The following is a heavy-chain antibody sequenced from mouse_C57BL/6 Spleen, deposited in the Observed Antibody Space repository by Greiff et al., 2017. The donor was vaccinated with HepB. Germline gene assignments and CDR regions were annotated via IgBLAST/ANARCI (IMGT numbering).Heavy chain of an antibody. CDR2: IRNKANGYTT. CDR1: GFTFTDYY. V-gene: IGHV7-3*01. CDR3: ARYTYGSSPSYCYFDV. Sequence: EVQGVESGGGLVQPGGSLSLSCAASGFTFTDYYMSWVRQPPGKALEWLGFIRNKANGYTTEYSASVKGRFTISRDNSQSILYLQMNALRAEDSATYYCARYTYGSSPSYCYFDVWGTGTTVTVSS. D-gene: IGHD1-1*01. J-gene: IGHJ1*03.